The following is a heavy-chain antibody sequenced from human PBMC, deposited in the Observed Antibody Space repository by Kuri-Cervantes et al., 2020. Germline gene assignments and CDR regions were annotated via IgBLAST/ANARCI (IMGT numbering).Heavy chain of an antibody. J-gene: IGHJ2*01. D-gene: IGHD3-16*02. Sequence: ASVKVSCKASGYTFTSYYMHWVRQAPGQGLEWMGIINPSGGRTSYAQKFQGRVTITTDESTSTAYMELSSLRSEDTAVYYCARAGIYDYVWGSYRQSYWYFDLWGRGTLVTVSS. CDR3: ARAGIYDYVWGSYRQSYWYFDL. CDR1: GYTFTSYY. CDR2: INPSGGRT. V-gene: IGHV1-46*01.